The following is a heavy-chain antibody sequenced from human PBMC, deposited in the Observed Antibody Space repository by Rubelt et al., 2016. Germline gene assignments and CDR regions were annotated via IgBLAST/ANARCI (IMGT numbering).Heavy chain of an antibody. D-gene: IGHD3-16*01. CDR2: IFYSGNT. Sequence: QVQLQESGPGLVEPSQTLSLTCTVSGGSISNRDYHWSWIRQHPGKGLELVAYIFYSGNTYYNPSLTSRTTISVDTSKNQFSLKLTSVTAADTAVYYCARKVGGSGGLDYWGQGTLVTVSS. V-gene: IGHV4-31*03. J-gene: IGHJ4*02. CDR1: GGSISNRDYH. CDR3: ARKVGGSGGLDY.